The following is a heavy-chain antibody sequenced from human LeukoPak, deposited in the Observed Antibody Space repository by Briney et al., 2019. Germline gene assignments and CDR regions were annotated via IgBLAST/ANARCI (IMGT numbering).Heavy chain of an antibody. CDR3: AGCSGGSPIDAFHI. CDR2: IYYSGSN. J-gene: IGHJ3*02. D-gene: IGHD2-15*01. Sequence: SETLSLACPVSGGSINSGAYYWSWIRQHPGKGLEWIGYIYYSGSNYYNPSLKSRVTISVDTSKNQFSLKLSSVTAADTAVYYCAGCSGGSPIDAFHIWGQGTMVTVSS. CDR1: GGSINSGAYY. V-gene: IGHV4-31*03.